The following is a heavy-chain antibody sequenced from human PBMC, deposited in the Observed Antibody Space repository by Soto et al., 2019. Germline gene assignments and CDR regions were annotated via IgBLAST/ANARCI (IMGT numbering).Heavy chain of an antibody. D-gene: IGHD3-3*01. CDR3: ARGATVFGVFIEGFAS. J-gene: IGHJ4*02. V-gene: IGHV3-30-3*01. CDR1: GFTFSSYA. Sequence: QVQLVESGGGVVQPGRSLRLSCAASGFTFSSYAMHWVRQAPGKGLEWVAVISYDGSNKYYADSVKGRFTISRDNSKNLLYLQMNGVRAEDTAVYYCARGATVFGVFIEGFASWGQGTLVTVSS. CDR2: ISYDGSNK.